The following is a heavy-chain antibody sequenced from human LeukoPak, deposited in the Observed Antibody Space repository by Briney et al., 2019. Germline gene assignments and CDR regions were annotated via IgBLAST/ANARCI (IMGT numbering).Heavy chain of an antibody. V-gene: IGHV4-39*01. CDR3: ARFNQGYCSGGSCYPTGDCDY. CDR2: NYYSGRT. D-gene: IGHD2-15*01. CDR1: GGSISSSSYY. J-gene: IGHJ4*02. Sequence: PSETLSLTCTVSGGSISSSSYYWGWHRPPPGKGMEWVGSNYYSGRTYDNPSFKSRVTISVDTSKTHFSLKLSSVTAADTAVYYCARFNQGYCSGGSCYPTGDCDYWGQGTLVTVSS.